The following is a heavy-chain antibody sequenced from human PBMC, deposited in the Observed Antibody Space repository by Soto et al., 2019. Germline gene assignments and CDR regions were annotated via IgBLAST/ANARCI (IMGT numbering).Heavy chain of an antibody. Sequence: EVQLLESGGGLVQPGGSLRLSCAASGFTFSSYAMTWVRQAPGKGLEWVSAISSSGGSTYYAASVKGRFTISRANPKNTRYLQMNSLRAEDTAVYYCAKEYSSSSWVNWFDPWGQGTLVTDSS. CDR3: AKEYSSSSWVNWFDP. D-gene: IGHD6-6*01. J-gene: IGHJ5*02. V-gene: IGHV3-23*01. CDR1: GFTFSSYA. CDR2: ISSSGGST.